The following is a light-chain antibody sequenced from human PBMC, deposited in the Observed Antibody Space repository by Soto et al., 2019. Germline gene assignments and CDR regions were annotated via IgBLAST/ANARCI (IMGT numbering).Light chain of an antibody. CDR3: AAWDGSLRVGL. CDR2: EDK. J-gene: IGLJ1*01. Sequence: QSVLTQPPSVSAAPGLKVTISCSGTSYNIGSSYVSWYQQFPGTAPKLLIFEDKKRPSGIPDRFSGSKSGSSATLDITGLQTGDEADYYCAAWDGSLRVGLFGTGTKVTVL. CDR1: SYNIGSSY. V-gene: IGLV1-51*02.